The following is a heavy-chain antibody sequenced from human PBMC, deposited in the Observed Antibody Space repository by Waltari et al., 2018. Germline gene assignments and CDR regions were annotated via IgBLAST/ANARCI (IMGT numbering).Heavy chain of an antibody. Sequence: QLQLQESGPGLVKPSETLSLTCTVSGGSISSSSYYWGWIRQPPGKGLEWIGSIYYSGSTYYNPSPKSRVTISVDTSKNQFSLKLSSVTAADTAVYYCARRGVLRFLEWLPGGDFDLWGRGTLVTVSS. CDR2: IYYSGST. CDR1: GGSISSSSYY. CDR3: ARRGVLRFLEWLPGGDFDL. D-gene: IGHD3-3*01. J-gene: IGHJ2*01. V-gene: IGHV4-39*07.